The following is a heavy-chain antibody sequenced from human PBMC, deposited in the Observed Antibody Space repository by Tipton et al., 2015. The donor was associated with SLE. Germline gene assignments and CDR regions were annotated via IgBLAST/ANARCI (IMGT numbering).Heavy chain of an antibody. CDR1: GGSFSGYY. CDR2: INHSGST. Sequence: TLSLTCAVYGGSFSGYYWSWIRQPPGKGLEWIGEINHSGSTNYNPSLKSRVTISVDTSKNQFSLKLSSVTAADTAVYYCARGRGLYDSSGYDYWGQGTLVTVSS. V-gene: IGHV4-34*01. J-gene: IGHJ4*02. CDR3: ARGRGLYDSSGYDY. D-gene: IGHD3-22*01.